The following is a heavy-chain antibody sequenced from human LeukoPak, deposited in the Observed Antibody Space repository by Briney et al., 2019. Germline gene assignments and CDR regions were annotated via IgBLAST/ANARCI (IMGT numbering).Heavy chain of an antibody. CDR2: FDPEDGET. V-gene: IGHV1-24*01. J-gene: IGHJ4*02. CDR1: GYTLTELS. Sequence: ASVKVSCKVSGYTLTELSMHWVRQAPGKGLEWMGGFDPEDGETIYAQKSQGRVTMTEDTSTDTAYMELSSLRSEDTAVYYCATDLSIYLVGATVLDYWGQGTLVTVSS. CDR3: ATDLSIYLVGATVLDY. D-gene: IGHD1-26*01.